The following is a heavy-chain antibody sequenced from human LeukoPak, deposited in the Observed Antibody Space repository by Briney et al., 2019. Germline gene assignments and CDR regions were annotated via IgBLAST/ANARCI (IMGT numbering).Heavy chain of an antibody. V-gene: IGHV1-2*02. J-gene: IGHJ5*02. CDR2: INPNSGGT. D-gene: IGHD2-8*02. Sequence: ASVKVSCKASGYTFIDYYIHWVRQAPGQGPEWMGWINPNSGGTNYAQKLQGRVTMTRDTSISTAYIELNRLRSDDTAVYYCARGYCTGDSCSGAWFDPWGRGTLVTVFS. CDR1: GYTFIDYY. CDR3: ARGYCTGDSCSGAWFDP.